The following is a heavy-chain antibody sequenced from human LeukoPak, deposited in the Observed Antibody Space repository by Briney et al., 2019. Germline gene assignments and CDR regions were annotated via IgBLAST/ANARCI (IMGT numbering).Heavy chain of an antibody. J-gene: IGHJ4*02. Sequence: PGGSLRLSCAASGFPFSNYAMNWVRQAPGKGLEWVSSISESGDKTNYADSVRGRFTISRDNSQNTLYLQMHSLRVEDPALYYCAKQWVDCWGQGTLVPVSS. CDR1: GFPFSNYA. V-gene: IGHV3-23*01. CDR2: ISESGDKT. D-gene: IGHD1-26*01. CDR3: AKQWVDC.